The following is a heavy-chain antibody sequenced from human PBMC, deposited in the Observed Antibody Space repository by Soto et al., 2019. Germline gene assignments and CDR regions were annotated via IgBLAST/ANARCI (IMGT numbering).Heavy chain of an antibody. Sequence: QVQLVESGGGVVQPGRSLRLSCAASGFTFSNYGMHWVRQAPGKGLEWVIVISYDGNVAYYADSVKGRFTISRDNSKNTLYLQMNSLRTEDTAMYYCAKEGPITNWYFEYGGQGTLVTVSS. D-gene: IGHD1-1*01. V-gene: IGHV3-30*18. CDR2: ISYDGNVA. CDR3: AKEGPITNWYFEY. CDR1: GFTFSNYG. J-gene: IGHJ4*02.